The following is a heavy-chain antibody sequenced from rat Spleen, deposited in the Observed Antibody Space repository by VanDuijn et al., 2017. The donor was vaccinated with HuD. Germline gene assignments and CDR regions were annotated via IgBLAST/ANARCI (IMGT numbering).Heavy chain of an antibody. D-gene: IGHD1-9*01. CDR2: ISPSGGST. CDR1: GFPFSDYY. V-gene: IGHV5-25*01. Sequence: EVQLVESDGGLVQPGRSLKLSCAASGFPFSDYYMAWVRQAPTKGLEWVASISPSGGSTYYPDSVKGRFTISRDNAKSTLSLQMDSLRSEDTATYYCARRHYGYTDYFDYWGQGVMVTVSS. CDR3: ARRHYGYTDYFDY. J-gene: IGHJ2*01.